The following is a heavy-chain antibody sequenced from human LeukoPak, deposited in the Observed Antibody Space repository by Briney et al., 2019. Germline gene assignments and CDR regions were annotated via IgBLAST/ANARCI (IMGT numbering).Heavy chain of an antibody. J-gene: IGHJ1*01. D-gene: IGHD6-19*01. CDR1: GFIFSSHG. CDR3: ARDMVSSGWYFMERPEYFQH. CDR2: ISPSGDIT. V-gene: IGHV3-23*01. Sequence: GGSLRLSCAASGFIFSSHGMNWVRQAPGKGLEWVSGISPSGDITYYADSVKGRFTISRDNSKNTVYLQMNSLRAEDTAVYYCARDMVSSGWYFMERPEYFQHWGQGTLVTVSS.